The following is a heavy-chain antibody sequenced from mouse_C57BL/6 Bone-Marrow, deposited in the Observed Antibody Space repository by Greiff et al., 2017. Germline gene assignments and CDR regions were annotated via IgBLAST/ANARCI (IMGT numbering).Heavy chain of an antibody. CDR3: TFTTGVAPFAY. D-gene: IGHD1-1*01. J-gene: IGHJ3*01. V-gene: IGHV14-4*01. CDR1: GFNIQDDY. Sequence: EVQLKESGAELVRPGASVKLSCTASGFNIQDDYMHWVKQRPEQGLEWIGWIDPENGDTEYASKFQGKATITADTSSNTAYLQLSSLTSEYTAVYYCTFTTGVAPFAYWGQGTLVTVSA. CDR2: IDPENGDT.